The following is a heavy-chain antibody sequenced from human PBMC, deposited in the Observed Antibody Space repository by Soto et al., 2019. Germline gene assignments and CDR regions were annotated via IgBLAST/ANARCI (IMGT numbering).Heavy chain of an antibody. CDR3: ARDRYSSTWYLTSFDY. D-gene: IGHD6-13*01. J-gene: IGHJ4*02. V-gene: IGHV1-18*01. CDR1: GYTFTSYG. CDR2: ISAYNGDT. Sequence: QVQLVQSGAEVKKPGASVKVSCKASGYTFTSYGISWVRQAPGQGLEWMGWISAYNGDTNYAQKLQGRVTMTTDTSTSTAYMELRGLRSDDTAVYYCARDRYSSTWYLTSFDYWGQGTLVTVSS.